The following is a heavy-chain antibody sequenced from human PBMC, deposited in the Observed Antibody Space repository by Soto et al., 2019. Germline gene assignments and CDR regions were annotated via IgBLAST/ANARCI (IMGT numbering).Heavy chain of an antibody. Sequence: QVQLVQSGAEVKKPGASVKVSCKASGYTFASYAISWMRQAPGQGLEWMGWISAYNGNTNYAQKLQGRVTMTTDTSPSTAYMELRRLRSEDTAVYYCARDPPPPDYWGQGTLVTVSS. CDR3: ARDPPPPDY. CDR1: GYTFASYA. J-gene: IGHJ4*02. V-gene: IGHV1-18*01. CDR2: ISAYNGNT.